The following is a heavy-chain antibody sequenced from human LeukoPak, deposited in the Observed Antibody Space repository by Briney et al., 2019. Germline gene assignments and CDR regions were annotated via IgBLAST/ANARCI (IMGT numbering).Heavy chain of an antibody. J-gene: IGHJ3*02. CDR1: GGSISSYY. Sequence: SETLSLTCTVSGGSISSYYWSWIRQPPGKGLEWIGYIYCSGSTNYNPSLKSRVTISVDTSKNQFSLKLSSVTAADTAVYYCARHSVDAFDTWGQGTMVTVSS. CDR2: IYCSGST. CDR3: ARHSVDAFDT. V-gene: IGHV4-59*08. D-gene: IGHD6-19*01.